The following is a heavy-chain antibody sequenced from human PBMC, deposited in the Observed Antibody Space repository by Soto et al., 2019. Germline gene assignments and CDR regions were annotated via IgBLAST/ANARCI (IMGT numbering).Heavy chain of an antibody. CDR2: FDPEDGET. D-gene: IGHD3-3*01. J-gene: IGHJ5*02. CDR3: ATEKLRFLEWSPSGFDP. Sequence: ASVKVSCKVSGSTVTELSMHWVRQGPGKGLEWMGGFDPEDGETIYAQKFQGRVTMTEDTPTDTAYMELSSLRSEDTAVYYCATEKLRFLEWSPSGFDPWGQGTLVTVSS. V-gene: IGHV1-24*01. CDR1: GSTVTELS.